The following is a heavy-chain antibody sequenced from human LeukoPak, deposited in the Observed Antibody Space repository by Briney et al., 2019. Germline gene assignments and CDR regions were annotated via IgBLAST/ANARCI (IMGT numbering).Heavy chain of an antibody. D-gene: IGHD5-18*01. Sequence: PGRSLRLSCAASGFTFSSYAMHWVRQAPGKGLEWVAVISYDGSNKYYADSVKGRFTISRDNSKNTLYLQMNSLRAEDTAVYYCARDKNSYGLDYWGQGTLVTVSS. CDR2: ISYDGSNK. V-gene: IGHV3-30*04. CDR1: GFTFSSYA. J-gene: IGHJ4*02. CDR3: ARDKNSYGLDY.